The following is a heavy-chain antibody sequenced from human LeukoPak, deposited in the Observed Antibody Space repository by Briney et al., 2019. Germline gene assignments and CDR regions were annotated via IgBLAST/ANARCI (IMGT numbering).Heavy chain of an antibody. D-gene: IGHD3-9*01. CDR3: ARDGAVLTGYYDY. J-gene: IGHJ4*02. Sequence: GGSLRLSCAASGFTVSSNYLSWVRQAPGKGLEWVSSIYSGGSTYYAESVTGRLTISRDNSKNTLYLQMNSLRAEDTAVYYCARDGAVLTGYYDYWGQGTLVTVSS. CDR1: GFTVSSNY. V-gene: IGHV3-66*01. CDR2: IYSGGST.